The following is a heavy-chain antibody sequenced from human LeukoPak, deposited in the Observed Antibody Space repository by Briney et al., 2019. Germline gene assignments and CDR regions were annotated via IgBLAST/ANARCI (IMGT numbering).Heavy chain of an antibody. CDR1: GGSICSYY. CDR3: ARGYGYYFES. D-gene: IGHD5-18*01. Sequence: SGTLSLTCTVSGGSICSYYWNWIRQPPGKGLEWIGYIYSSGSTNYNPSLKSRVAISVDTSRNQFSLKLSSVTTADTAVYYCARGYGYYFESWGQGTLVTVSS. CDR2: IYSSGST. V-gene: IGHV4-59*03. J-gene: IGHJ4*02.